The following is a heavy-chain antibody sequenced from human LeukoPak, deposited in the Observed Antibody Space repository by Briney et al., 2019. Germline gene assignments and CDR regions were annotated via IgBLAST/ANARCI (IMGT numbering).Heavy chain of an antibody. D-gene: IGHD2-2*01. CDR3: AREQWYRFDT. J-gene: IGHJ5*02. Sequence: SGGSLRLSCAASGFTFDDYAMHWVRQTPEKGLEWVSGVTWNSGKIGYADSVKGRFTISRDDAKNSVYLQMNSLRVEDTAIYYCAREQWYRFDTWGQGALVTVSS. CDR1: GFTFDDYA. V-gene: IGHV3-9*01. CDR2: VTWNSGKI.